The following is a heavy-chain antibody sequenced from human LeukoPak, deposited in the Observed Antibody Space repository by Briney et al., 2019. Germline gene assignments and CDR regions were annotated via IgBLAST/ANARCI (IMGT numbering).Heavy chain of an antibody. Sequence: SVKVSCKASGGTFSSYAISWVRQAPGQGLEWMGGIIPIFGTANYAQKFQGRVTITADESTSAAYMELSSLRSEDTAVYYCARPGRGRYSGYDWFPYYFDYWGQGTLVTVSS. V-gene: IGHV1-69*13. CDR3: ARPGRGRYSGYDWFPYYFDY. D-gene: IGHD5-12*01. CDR1: GGTFSSYA. J-gene: IGHJ4*02. CDR2: IIPIFGTA.